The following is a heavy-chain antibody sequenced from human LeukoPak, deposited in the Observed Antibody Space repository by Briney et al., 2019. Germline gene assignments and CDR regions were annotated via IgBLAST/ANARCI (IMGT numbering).Heavy chain of an antibody. V-gene: IGHV3-23*01. Sequence: PGGSLRLSCAASGLTFSSYAMSWVRQAPGKGLEWVSAISGSGGSTYYADSVKGRFTISRDNSKNTLYLQMNSLRAEDTAVYYCARGRLRYFDWGGYYYYGMDVWGQGTTVTVSS. CDR1: GLTFSSYA. CDR3: ARGRLRYFDWGGYYYYGMDV. D-gene: IGHD3-9*01. J-gene: IGHJ6*02. CDR2: ISGSGGST.